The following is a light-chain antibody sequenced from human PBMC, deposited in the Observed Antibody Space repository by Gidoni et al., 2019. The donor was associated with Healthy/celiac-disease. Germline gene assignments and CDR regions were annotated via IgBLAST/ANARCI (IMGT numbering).Light chain of an antibody. J-gene: IGKJ3*01. CDR3: QQINSYPFT. CDR2: AAS. V-gene: IGKV1-9*01. CDR1: QGISSY. Sequence: DIQLTQSPSFLSASVGDRVTITCRASQGISSYVAWYQQKPGKAPKLLIYAASTVQSGVPSRFSGRGSGKEFTLTSSSLQHEDFANYYCQQINSYPFTFGPGTKVDIK.